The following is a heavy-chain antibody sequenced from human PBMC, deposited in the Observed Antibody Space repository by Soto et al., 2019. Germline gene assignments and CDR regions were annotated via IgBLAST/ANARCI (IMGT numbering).Heavy chain of an antibody. CDR1: GVTFSSYT. D-gene: IGHD2-21*02. Sequence: QVQLVESWGGVVQPGRSLRLSCAASGVTFSSYTMHWVRQAPGKGLGWVALIYYDGSQKYYADSVKGRFTISRDNSKKMMNLDMNSLRTEDTAVYYCTRGGGNQLGDCYDNWGQGTLVTVSS. J-gene: IGHJ4*02. V-gene: IGHV3-30*04. CDR2: IYYDGSQK. CDR3: TRGGGNQLGDCYDN.